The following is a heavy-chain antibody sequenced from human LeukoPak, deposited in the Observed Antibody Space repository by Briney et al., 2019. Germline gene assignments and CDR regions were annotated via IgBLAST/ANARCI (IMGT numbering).Heavy chain of an antibody. Sequence: GGSLRLSCAASGFTLSSFNMNWVRQAPGKGLEWVSYISGTGGGGTNVHYADSLKGRFTISRDNGKNSLYLQMSSLRSEDTAVYYCARAYSGSLNAFDIWGQGTMVTVSS. CDR1: GFTLSSFN. CDR2: ISGTGGGGTNV. D-gene: IGHD1-26*01. CDR3: ARAYSGSLNAFDI. V-gene: IGHV3-48*04. J-gene: IGHJ3*02.